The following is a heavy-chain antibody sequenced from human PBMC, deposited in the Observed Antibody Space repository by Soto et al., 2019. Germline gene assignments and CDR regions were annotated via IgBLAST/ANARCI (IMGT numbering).Heavy chain of an antibody. CDR3: ARFQRGGGGFDY. Sequence: GGSLRLSCAASGFTFSSYAMSWVRQAPGKGLEWVSTISDSGGSTYYADSVKGRFTISRDNSKNSLYLQMNSLRAGDTAVYYCARFQRGGGGFDYWGQGTLVTVSS. CDR1: GFTFSSYA. V-gene: IGHV3-23*01. J-gene: IGHJ4*02. CDR2: ISDSGGST. D-gene: IGHD3-10*01.